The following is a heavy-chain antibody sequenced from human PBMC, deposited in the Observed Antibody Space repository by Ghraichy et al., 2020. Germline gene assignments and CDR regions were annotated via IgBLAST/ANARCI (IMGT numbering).Heavy chain of an antibody. CDR2: INPNSGGT. CDR3: ARIRPRPPNAFDI. D-gene: IGHD6-6*01. Sequence: ASVKVSCKASGYTFTGYYMHWVRQAPGQGLEWMGWINPNSGGTNYAQKFQGRVTMTRDTSISTAYMELSRLRSDDTAVYYCARIRPRPPNAFDIWGQGTMVTVSS. CDR1: GYTFTGYY. V-gene: IGHV1-2*02. J-gene: IGHJ3*02.